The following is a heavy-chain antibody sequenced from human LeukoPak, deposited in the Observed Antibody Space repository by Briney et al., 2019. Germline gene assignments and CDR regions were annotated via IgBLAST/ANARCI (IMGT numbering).Heavy chain of an antibody. CDR1: GFTFSSYS. CDR2: ISSSSSYI. D-gene: IGHD3-22*01. Sequence: KTGGSLRLSCAASGFTFSSYSMNWVRQAPGKGLEWVSSISSSSSYIYYADSVKGRFTISRDNAKNSLYVQMNSLRAEDTAVYYWARVRISTMIVAPHYYYFYGIEVWGQGTTVTVSS. CDR3: ARVRISTMIVAPHYYYFYGIEV. V-gene: IGHV3-21*01. J-gene: IGHJ6*02.